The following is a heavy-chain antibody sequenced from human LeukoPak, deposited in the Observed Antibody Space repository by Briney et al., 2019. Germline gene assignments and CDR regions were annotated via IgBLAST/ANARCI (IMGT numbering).Heavy chain of an antibody. Sequence: SETLSLSCAVYGGSFSGYYWSWLRQPPGKGLEWLGEINHSGSTNYNPSLKSRVTISVDTSKNQFSLKLSSVTAADTAVYYCARRVTFGGVIVRPFDYWGQGTLVTVSS. J-gene: IGHJ4*02. D-gene: IGHD3-16*02. CDR2: INHSGST. CDR1: GGSFSGYY. CDR3: ARRVTFGGVIVRPFDY. V-gene: IGHV4-34*01.